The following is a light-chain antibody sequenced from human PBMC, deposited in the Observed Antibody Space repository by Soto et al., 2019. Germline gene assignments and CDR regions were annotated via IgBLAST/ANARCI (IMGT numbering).Light chain of an antibody. CDR1: QGISNY. Sequence: DIQMTQSPSSLSASVGDRVTITCRASQGISNYLAWYQQKPGKVPSLLIYGASTLQSGVPSRFSGTGTGTDFTLTISSLQPEDDANYYCQKYNSAPWTFDQGTKVETK. V-gene: IGKV1-27*01. CDR2: GAS. CDR3: QKYNSAPWT. J-gene: IGKJ1*01.